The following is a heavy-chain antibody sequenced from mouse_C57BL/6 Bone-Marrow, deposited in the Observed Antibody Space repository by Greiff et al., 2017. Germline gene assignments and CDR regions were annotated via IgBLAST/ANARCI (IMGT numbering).Heavy chain of an antibody. Sequence: EVQLMESGGGLVKPGGSLKLSCAASGFTFSSYAMSWVRQTPEKRLEWVATISDGGSYTYYPDNVKGRFTISRDNAKNNLYLQMSHLKSEDTAMYYCARDPGYDGYYPYWGQGTLVTVSA. CDR1: GFTFSSYA. D-gene: IGHD2-3*01. V-gene: IGHV5-4*01. CDR2: ISDGGSYT. J-gene: IGHJ3*01. CDR3: ARDPGYDGYYPY.